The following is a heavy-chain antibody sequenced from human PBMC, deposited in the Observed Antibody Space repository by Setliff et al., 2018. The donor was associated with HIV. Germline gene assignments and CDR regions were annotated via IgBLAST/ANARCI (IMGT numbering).Heavy chain of an antibody. J-gene: IGHJ4*02. Sequence: GGSLRLSCTASAFTFNKYAMAWVRQAPGQGLEWVSAISDTGDYIYYADSVKGRFTISRDNYKNTLYVKMNSLRAEDTAVYYCAKDRGSDPYDPIDYWGQGTLVTVS. D-gene: IGHD3-22*01. V-gene: IGHV3-23*01. CDR2: ISDTGDYI. CDR3: AKDRGSDPYDPIDY. CDR1: AFTFNKYA.